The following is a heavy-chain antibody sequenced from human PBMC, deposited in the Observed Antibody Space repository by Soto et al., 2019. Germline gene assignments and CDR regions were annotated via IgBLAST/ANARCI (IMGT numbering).Heavy chain of an antibody. CDR3: ARRGIAAAGTTPHYYYYGMDV. J-gene: IGHJ6*02. Sequence: SVKVSCKTSGDTFNDYYIHWVRQAPGQGLEWMGWIIPNCGTANYAQKFQGRVTITADESTSTAYMELSSLRSDDTAVYYCARRGIAAAGTTPHYYYYGMDVWGQGTTVTVSS. CDR2: IIPNCGTA. CDR1: GDTFNDYY. D-gene: IGHD6-13*01. V-gene: IGHV1-69*13.